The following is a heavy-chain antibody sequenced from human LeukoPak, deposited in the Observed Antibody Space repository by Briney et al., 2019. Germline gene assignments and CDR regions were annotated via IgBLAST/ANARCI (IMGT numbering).Heavy chain of an antibody. CDR1: GGSISSYY. CDR2: IYYSGST. J-gene: IGHJ4*02. D-gene: IGHD1-26*01. V-gene: IGHV4-59*08. Sequence: SETLSLTCTVSGGSISSYYWSWIRQPPGKGLEWIGYIYYSGSTNYNPSLKSRVTISVDTSKNQFSLKLSSVTAADTAVYYCARHGLGATLFDYWGQGTLVTVSS. CDR3: ARHGLGATLFDY.